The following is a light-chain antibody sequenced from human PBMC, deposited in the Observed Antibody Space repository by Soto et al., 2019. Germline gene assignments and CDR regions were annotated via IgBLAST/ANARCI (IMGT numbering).Light chain of an antibody. CDR1: SSDVGGYNF. Sequence: QSALTQPRSVSGSVGQSVTISCTGTSSDVGGYNFVSWYQQYPGKAPKVLIYEVTKRSSGVPDRFSGSKSGNTASLTISGLQGEDEADYLCCLYAGTHTFTYVVGTGTKV. J-gene: IGLJ1*01. CDR3: CLYAGTHTFTYV. V-gene: IGLV2-11*01. CDR2: EVT.